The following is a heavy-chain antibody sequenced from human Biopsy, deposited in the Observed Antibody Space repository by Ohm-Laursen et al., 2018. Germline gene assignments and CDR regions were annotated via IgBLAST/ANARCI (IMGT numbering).Heavy chain of an antibody. CDR1: GFTFRNYA. CDR3: SKLGGDPAPFDRASDV. Sequence: SLRLSCAASGFTFRNYALTWVRQAPGKVLEWVSAIGGGGSPTLYADSVKGRFTISRDDSKNTLYLQMNSLRVEDTAVYFCSKLGGDPAPFDRASDVWSRGTKVTVPS. V-gene: IGHV3-23*01. D-gene: IGHD2-21*02. CDR2: IGGGGSPT. J-gene: IGHJ3*01.